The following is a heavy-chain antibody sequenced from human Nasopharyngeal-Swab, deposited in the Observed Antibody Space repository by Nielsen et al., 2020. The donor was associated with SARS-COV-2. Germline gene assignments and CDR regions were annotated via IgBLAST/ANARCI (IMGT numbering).Heavy chain of an antibody. CDR1: GFTFSSYS. Sequence: GGSLRLSCAASGFTFSSYSMNWVRQAPGKGLEWVSSISRSSSYIYYADSVKGRFTISRDNAKNSLYLQMNSLRAEDTAVYYCARVLGSDYDFWSGYYGFDPWGQGTLVTVSS. V-gene: IGHV3-21*01. J-gene: IGHJ5*02. CDR2: ISRSSSYI. CDR3: ARVLGSDYDFWSGYYGFDP. D-gene: IGHD3-3*01.